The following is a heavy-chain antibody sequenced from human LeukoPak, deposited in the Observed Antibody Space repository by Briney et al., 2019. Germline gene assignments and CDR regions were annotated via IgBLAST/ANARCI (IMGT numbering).Heavy chain of an antibody. CDR1: GFTFSDYY. J-gene: IGHJ4*02. CDR2: ITHSGAND. D-gene: IGHD3-22*01. CDR3: ARTLTHYYDSSGYRILAY. Sequence: GGSLRLSCAGSGFTFSDYYMGGIRQAPGKGREWVSYITHSGANDYYADSVKGRFTISRDNAEKSLYLEMNSLRAEDTAVYYCARTLTHYYDSSGYRILAYWGQGTLVTVSS. V-gene: IGHV3-11*04.